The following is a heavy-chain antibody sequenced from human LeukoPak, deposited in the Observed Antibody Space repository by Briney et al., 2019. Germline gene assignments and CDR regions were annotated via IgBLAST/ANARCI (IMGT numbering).Heavy chain of an antibody. CDR2: INWNGDST. D-gene: IGHD2-8*02. CDR3: ASICTGSHMGVSY. CDR1: GFTFDDYA. Sequence: GGSLRLSCAASGFTFDDYAMSWVRQAPGKGLEWVSGINWNGDSTGYADSVKGRFTISRDNVKNSLYLQMNSLRAEDTGLYYCASICTGSHMGVSYWGQGTLLAVPP. J-gene: IGHJ4*02. V-gene: IGHV3-20*04.